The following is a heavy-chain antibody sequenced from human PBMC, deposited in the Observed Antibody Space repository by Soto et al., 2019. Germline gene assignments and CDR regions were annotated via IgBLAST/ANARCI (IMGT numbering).Heavy chain of an antibody. J-gene: IGHJ4*02. CDR3: GRDPVLYSLPRYDFDY. CDR2: IWYDGSNK. CDR1: GFTFSSYG. D-gene: IGHD2-2*02. V-gene: IGHV3-33*01. Sequence: QVQLVESGGGVVQPGRSLRLSCAASGFTFSSYGMHWVRQAPGKGLEWVAAIWYDGSNKYYADSVKGRFTISRDNSKNTLYLQMDSLRAEDTAVYYCGRDPVLYSLPRYDFDYWGQGTLVTVSS.